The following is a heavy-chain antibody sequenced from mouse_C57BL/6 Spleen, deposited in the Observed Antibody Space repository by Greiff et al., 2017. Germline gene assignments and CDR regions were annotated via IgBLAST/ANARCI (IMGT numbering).Heavy chain of an antibody. Sequence: EVKRVESGGGLVQPGGSMKLSCAASGFTFSDAWMDWVRQSPEKGLEWVAEIRNKANNHATYYAESVKGRFTISRDDSKSSVYLQMNSLRAEDTGIYYCTRGTTVVAPYYAMDYWGQGTSVTVSS. CDR3: TRGTTVVAPYYAMDY. CDR2: IRNKANNHAT. CDR1: GFTFSDAW. J-gene: IGHJ4*01. D-gene: IGHD1-1*01. V-gene: IGHV6-6*01.